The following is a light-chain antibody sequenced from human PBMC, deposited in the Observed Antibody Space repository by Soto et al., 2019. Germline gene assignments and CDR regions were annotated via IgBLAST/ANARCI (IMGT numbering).Light chain of an antibody. CDR3: QQRSSWPPT. V-gene: IGKV3-11*01. Sequence: LLTQSPGTLSLSPGERATLSCSASQSISNSLAWYQQKPGQAPRLIINDAFNRATGIPARFGGSGSGTDFTLTISSLGPEDFAVYYCQQRSSWPPTFGGGTKVDIK. J-gene: IGKJ4*01. CDR2: DAF. CDR1: QSISNS.